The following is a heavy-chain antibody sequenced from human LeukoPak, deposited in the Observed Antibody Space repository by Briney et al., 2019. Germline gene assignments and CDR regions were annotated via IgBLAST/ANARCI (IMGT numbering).Heavy chain of an antibody. V-gene: IGHV4-61*02. J-gene: IGHJ2*01. D-gene: IGHD5-12*01. CDR1: GGSISSGSYY. CDR2: IYTSGST. Sequence: KASQTLSLTCTVSGGSISSGSYYWSWIRQPAGKGLEWIGRIYTSGSTNYNPSLKSRVTMSVDTSKNQFSLKLSSVTAADTAVYYCARDRVATFYWYFDLWGRGTLVTVSS. CDR3: ARDRVATFYWYFDL.